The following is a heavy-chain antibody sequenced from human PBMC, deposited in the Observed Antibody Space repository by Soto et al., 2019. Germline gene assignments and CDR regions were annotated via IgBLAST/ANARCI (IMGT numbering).Heavy chain of an antibody. D-gene: IGHD3-22*01. Sequence: GGSLRLSCAASGFTFSSYGMHWVRQAPGKGLEWVAVISYDGSNKYYADSVKGRSTISRDNSKNTLYLQMNSLRAEDTAVYYCAKDKGHHYYDSSGPFDYWGQGTLVTVSS. V-gene: IGHV3-30*18. CDR1: GFTFSSYG. CDR2: ISYDGSNK. CDR3: AKDKGHHYYDSSGPFDY. J-gene: IGHJ4*02.